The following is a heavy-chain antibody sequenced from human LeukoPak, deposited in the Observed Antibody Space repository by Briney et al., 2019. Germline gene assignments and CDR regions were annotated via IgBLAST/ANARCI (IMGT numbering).Heavy chain of an antibody. J-gene: IGHJ4*02. CDR2: INAGNGNT. CDR1: GYTFTSYA. V-gene: IGHV1-3*01. CDR3: ARGEQADY. D-gene: IGHD1/OR15-1a*01. Sequence: ASVKVSCTASGYTFTSYAMHWVRQAPGQRLEWMGWINAGNGNTKYSQKFQGRVTITRDTSTTTAYMKLRSLRSDDTAVYYCARGEQADYWGQGTLVTVSS.